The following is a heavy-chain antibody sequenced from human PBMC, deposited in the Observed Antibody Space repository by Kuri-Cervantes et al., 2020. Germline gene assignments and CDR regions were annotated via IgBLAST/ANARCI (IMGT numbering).Heavy chain of an antibody. CDR2: IYYSGST. D-gene: IGHD1-26*01. CDR3: ARVSWSRYYYYMDV. V-gene: IGHV4-61*05. Sequence: SETLSLTCTVSGGSISSSSYYWGWIRQPPGKGLEWIGYIYYSGSTNYNPSLKSRVTISVDTSKNQFSLKLSSVTASDTAVYYCARVSWSRYYYYMDVWGKGTTVTVSS. CDR1: GGSISSSSYY. J-gene: IGHJ6*03.